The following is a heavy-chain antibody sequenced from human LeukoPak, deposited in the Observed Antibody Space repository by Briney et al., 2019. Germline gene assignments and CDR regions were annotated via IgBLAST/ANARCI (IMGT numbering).Heavy chain of an antibody. D-gene: IGHD3-10*01. V-gene: IGHV1-2*02. J-gene: IGHJ3*02. CDR2: INPNSGGT. Sequence: ASVKVSCKASGYTFTGYYMHWVRQAPGQGLEWMGWINPNSGGTNYAQKFQGRVTMTRDTSISTAYMELSRLRSDDTAVYYCARVHSLPVWFGESPDAFDIWGQGTMVTVSS. CDR1: GYTFTGYY. CDR3: ARVHSLPVWFGESPDAFDI.